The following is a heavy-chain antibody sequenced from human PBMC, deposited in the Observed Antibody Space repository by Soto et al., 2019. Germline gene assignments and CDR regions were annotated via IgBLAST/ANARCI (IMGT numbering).Heavy chain of an antibody. CDR3: ARGRSGQNPYYCYIRGSYKIDAFDI. CDR1: GYTFTGYY. D-gene: IGHD3-16*01. CDR2: ISPNSGGT. V-gene: IGHV1-2*04. J-gene: IGHJ3*02. Sequence: QVQLVQSGAEVKKPGASVKVSCKASGYTFTGYYMHWVRQAPGQGLEWMGWISPNSGGTNYAQKFQGWVTMTRDTSISTAYMELSRLRSDDTAVYYCARGRSGQNPYYCYIRGSYKIDAFDIWGQGTMVTVSS.